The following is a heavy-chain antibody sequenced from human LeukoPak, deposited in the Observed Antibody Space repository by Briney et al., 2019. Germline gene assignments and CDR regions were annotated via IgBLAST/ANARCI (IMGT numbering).Heavy chain of an antibody. J-gene: IGHJ4*02. CDR3: ARGGYSYYYFDY. CDR2: IYYSGST. Sequence: PSETLSLTCTVSGGSISSSNYCWGWSRQPPGKGLEWIGSIYYSGSTYYNPSLKSRLTISVDTSKNQFSLKLRSVTAADTAVYYCARGGYSYYYFDYWGQGTLVTVSS. D-gene: IGHD5-18*01. CDR1: GGSISSSNYC. V-gene: IGHV4-39*07.